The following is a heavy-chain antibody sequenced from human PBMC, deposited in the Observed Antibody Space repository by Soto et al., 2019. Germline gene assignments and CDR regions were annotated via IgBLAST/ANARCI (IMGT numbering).Heavy chain of an antibody. CDR1: GFTFSSYG. V-gene: IGHV3-23*01. CDR2: SSATGAGT. CDR3: ATDRRAGGNYGFYSDF. J-gene: IGHJ4*02. D-gene: IGHD1-7*01. Sequence: EVQLLESGGGLVQPGGSLRLSCAASGFTFSSYGMTWVRQAPGKGLEWVSFSSATGAGTYYADYVKGRFTISRDNSKNTLYLQMTSLRADDTAVYYCATDRRAGGNYGFYSDFWGQGALVIVSS.